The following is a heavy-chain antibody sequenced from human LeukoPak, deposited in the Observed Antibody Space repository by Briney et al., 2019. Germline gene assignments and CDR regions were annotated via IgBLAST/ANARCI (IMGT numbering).Heavy chain of an antibody. V-gene: IGHV4-59*12. CDR3: ARGLVYSSGYYYGLDV. Sequence: SETLSLTCTVSGGSITPYYWSWIRQPPGTGLEWIGYVSYSGSTHYNPSLKSRVTMSLDTSKNQFSLKLSSVTAADTAVYYCARGLVYSSGYYYGLDVWGQGTTVTVSS. D-gene: IGHD6-19*01. J-gene: IGHJ6*02. CDR1: GGSITPYY. CDR2: VSYSGST.